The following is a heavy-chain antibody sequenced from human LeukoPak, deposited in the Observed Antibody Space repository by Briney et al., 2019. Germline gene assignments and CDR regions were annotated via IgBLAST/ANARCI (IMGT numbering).Heavy chain of an antibody. D-gene: IGHD6-19*01. CDR3: AKAGCCSGPSFDY. V-gene: IGHV3-7*01. CDR2: IKHDGSNK. J-gene: IGHJ4*02. Sequence: GGSLRLSCAASGFTFSSHWMTWVRQAPGMGLEWVANIKHDGSNKYYADSVKGRFTISRDNSKNTLYLQMNSLRAEDTAVYYCAKAGCCSGPSFDYWGQGTLVTVSS. CDR1: GFTFSSHW.